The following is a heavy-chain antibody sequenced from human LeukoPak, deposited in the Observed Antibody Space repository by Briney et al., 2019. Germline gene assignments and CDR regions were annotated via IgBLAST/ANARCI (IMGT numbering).Heavy chain of an antibody. CDR1: GFTFSTYW. D-gene: IGHD1-26*01. V-gene: IGHV3-74*01. CDR2: INNEETAA. CDR3: ARESTVGPIQTDALDI. J-gene: IGHJ3*02. Sequence: PGGYLRLSCAASGFTFSTYWMHWVRQAPGKGLVWVSRINNEETAANYADSVQGRFTISRDNAKSMLYLQMDSLRAEDTAVYYCARESTVGPIQTDALDIWGQGTMVTVSS.